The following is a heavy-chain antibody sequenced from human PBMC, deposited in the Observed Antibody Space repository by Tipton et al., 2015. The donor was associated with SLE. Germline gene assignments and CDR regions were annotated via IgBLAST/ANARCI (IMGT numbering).Heavy chain of an antibody. J-gene: IGHJ4*02. D-gene: IGHD4-11*01. V-gene: IGHV3-30-3*01. CDR2: TSYDGSNK. CDR3: ARDRGYSTNDY. CDR1: GFTFSTYA. Sequence: SLRLSCAASGFTFSTYAMHWLRQAPGKGLEWVAVTSYDGSNKYYADSVKGRFTISRDNAKNSVYLQLNSLRDEDTGVYYCARDRGYSTNDYWGQGSLVTVSS.